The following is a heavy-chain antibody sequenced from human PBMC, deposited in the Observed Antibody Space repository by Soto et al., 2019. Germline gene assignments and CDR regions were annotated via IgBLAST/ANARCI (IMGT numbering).Heavy chain of an antibody. CDR3: ARLPKGSLVTA. Sequence: VESGGGLVYPGGSLRLSCLASGFRFSDHSMIWVRQAPGKGLQWISYISSNSDTTYYADSVKGRFTVSRDNAKNALFLQMNSLRDDDTVTYYCARLPKGSLVTAWGQGARVTVSS. J-gene: IGHJ4*02. CDR1: GFRFSDHS. CDR2: ISSNSDTT. V-gene: IGHV3-48*02. D-gene: IGHD2-21*02.